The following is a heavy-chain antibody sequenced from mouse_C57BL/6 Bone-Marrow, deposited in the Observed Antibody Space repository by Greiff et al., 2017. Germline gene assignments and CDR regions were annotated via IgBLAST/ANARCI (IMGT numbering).Heavy chain of an antibody. CDR3: TRPPDYYGSSYGYYAMGD. CDR1: GYTFTDYE. J-gene: IGHJ4*01. V-gene: IGHV1-15*01. D-gene: IGHD1-1*01. CDR2: IDPETGGT. Sequence: VHLVESGAELVRPGASVTLSCKASGYTFTDYEMHWVKQTPVHGLEWIGAIDPETGGTAYNQKFKGKAILTADKSSSTAYMELRSLTSEDSAVYYCTRPPDYYGSSYGYYAMGDWGQGTAVRVSS.